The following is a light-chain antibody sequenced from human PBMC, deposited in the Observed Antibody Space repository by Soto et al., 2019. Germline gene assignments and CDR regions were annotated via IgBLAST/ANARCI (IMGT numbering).Light chain of an antibody. CDR3: QQSYIIPRA. Sequence: DIQMTQSPSSLSASVGDRVTITCRASQSIGSYVNWYQQKPGKAPQLLIFAASSLQSGVPSRFTGSGYGTDFTLTICSLQPEDFATYYCQQSYIIPRAFGQGTTVEIK. CDR2: AAS. V-gene: IGKV1-39*01. J-gene: IGKJ1*01. CDR1: QSIGSY.